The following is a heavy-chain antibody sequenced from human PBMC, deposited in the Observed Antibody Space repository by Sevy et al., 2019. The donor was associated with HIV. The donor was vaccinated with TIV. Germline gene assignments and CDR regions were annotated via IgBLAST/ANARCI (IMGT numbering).Heavy chain of an antibody. V-gene: IGHV1-2*02. CDR1: GYTFTGYY. CDR3: ASVKPLEMATIRHAFDI. J-gene: IGHJ3*02. D-gene: IGHD5-12*01. Sequence: ASVKVSCKASGYTFTGYYMHWVRQAPGQGLEWMGWINPNSGGTNYAQKFQGRVTMTRDTSISTAYMELSRLRSDDTAVYYCASVKPLEMATIRHAFDIWGQGTMVTVSS. CDR2: INPNSGGT.